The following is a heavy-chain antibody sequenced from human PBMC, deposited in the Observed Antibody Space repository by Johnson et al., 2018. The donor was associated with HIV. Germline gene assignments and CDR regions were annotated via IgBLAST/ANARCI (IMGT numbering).Heavy chain of an antibody. J-gene: IGHJ3*02. CDR1: GFVFSDSH. Sequence: QVQLVESGGDLVKPGGSLRVSCLASGFVFSDSHMSWIRQAPGKGLEWISYISSGGSSIYYADSVKGRFTISRANAKNSLSLQMNRLRAEDTAIYYCAREEGSDILTRGDAFDIWGQGTMVTVSS. D-gene: IGHD3-9*01. CDR2: ISSGGSSI. CDR3: AREEGSDILTRGDAFDI. V-gene: IGHV3-11*04.